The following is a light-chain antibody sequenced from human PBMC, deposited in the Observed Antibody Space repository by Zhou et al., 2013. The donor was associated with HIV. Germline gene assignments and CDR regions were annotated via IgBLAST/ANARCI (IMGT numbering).Light chain of an antibody. V-gene: IGKV3-11*01. CDR3: QQYGSSLLT. CDR1: QSVGHY. Sequence: EIVLTQSPATLSLSPGERATLSCRASQSVGHYLAWYQHRPGQAPRLLIYDAFKRATGIPARFSGSGSGTDFTLTITSLEAEDFAIYYCQQYGSSLLTFGGGTKGGDQT. CDR2: DAF. J-gene: IGKJ4*01.